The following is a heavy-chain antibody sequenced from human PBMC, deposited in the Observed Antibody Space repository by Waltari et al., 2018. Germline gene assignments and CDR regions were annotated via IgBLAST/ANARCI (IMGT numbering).Heavy chain of an antibody. Sequence: QVQLVQSGAEVNKPGASVKVSCKVSGSTLTELSMHWVRPAPGKGLEWSGGFDTEDGETIYAQKFQGRVTMTEDTSTDKAYMELSSLRSEDTAVYYCATGFSGSYYWGGFDYWGQGTLVTVSS. CDR1: GSTLTELS. V-gene: IGHV1-24*01. J-gene: IGHJ4*02. CDR3: ATGFSGSYYWGGFDY. D-gene: IGHD1-26*01. CDR2: FDTEDGET.